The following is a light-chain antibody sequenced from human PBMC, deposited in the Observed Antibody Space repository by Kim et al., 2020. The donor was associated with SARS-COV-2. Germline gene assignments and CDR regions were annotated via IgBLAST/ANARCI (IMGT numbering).Light chain of an antibody. CDR3: QAWDSSTAV. J-gene: IGLJ2*01. Sequence: SYELTQPPSVSVSPGQTASITCSGDKLGNKYAFWYQQKPGHSPVLVIYQDNKRPSGIPERFSGSNSGNTATLTISGTQPMDEADYYCQAWDSSTAVFGGG. CDR2: QDN. CDR1: KLGNKY. V-gene: IGLV3-1*01.